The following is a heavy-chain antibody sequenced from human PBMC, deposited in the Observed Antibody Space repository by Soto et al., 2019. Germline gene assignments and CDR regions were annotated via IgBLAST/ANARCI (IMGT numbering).Heavy chain of an antibody. CDR2: IYWDDDK. CDR1: GFSLSTSGVG. Sequence: QITLKASGPTLVKPTQTLTLTCTFSGFSLSTSGVGVGWIRQPPGKALEWLALIYWDDDKRYSPSLKSTLTITQDTSKNQVVLTMTNMDPVDTATYYCAHSGSMIVVNAFDIWGQGTMVTVSS. J-gene: IGHJ3*02. D-gene: IGHD3-22*01. CDR3: AHSGSMIVVNAFDI. V-gene: IGHV2-5*02.